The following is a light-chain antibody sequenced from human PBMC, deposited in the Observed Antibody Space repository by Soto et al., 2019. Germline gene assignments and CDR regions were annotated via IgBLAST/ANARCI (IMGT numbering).Light chain of an antibody. CDR3: SSYTSSSTEV. CDR1: SSDVGSYNR. V-gene: IGLV2-18*02. CDR2: EVS. J-gene: IGLJ1*01. Sequence: QSVLTQPPSVSGSPGQSVTISCTGTSSDVGSYNRLSWYQQPPGTAPKLMIYEVSNRPSGVSNRFSGSKSGNTASLTISGLQAEDEADYYCSSYTSSSTEVFGTGTKVTVL.